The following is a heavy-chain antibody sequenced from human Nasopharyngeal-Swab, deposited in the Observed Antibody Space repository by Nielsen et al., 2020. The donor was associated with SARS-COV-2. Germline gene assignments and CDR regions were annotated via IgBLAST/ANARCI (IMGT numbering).Heavy chain of an antibody. V-gene: IGHV1-69*13. D-gene: IGHD4-17*01. CDR1: GGTFSSYA. Sequence: SVKVSCKASGGTFSSYAISWVRQAPGQGLEWMGGIIPIFGTANYAQKFQGRVTITADESTSTAYMELSGLRSEDTAVYYCARGSGDYDTRAPYYYYGMDVWGQGTTVTVSS. J-gene: IGHJ6*02. CDR2: IIPIFGTA. CDR3: ARGSGDYDTRAPYYYYGMDV.